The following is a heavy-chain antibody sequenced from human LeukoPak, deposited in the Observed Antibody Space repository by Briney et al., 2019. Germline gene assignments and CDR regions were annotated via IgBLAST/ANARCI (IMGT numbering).Heavy chain of an antibody. CDR3: AREERNTMVRGVHIDY. J-gene: IGHJ4*02. D-gene: IGHD3-10*01. V-gene: IGHV3-48*04. Sequence: GGSLRLSCAASGFTFSSYNMNWVRQAPGKGLEWVSYISSSSSTIYYADSVKGRFTISRDNAKNSLYLQMNSLRAEDTAVYYCAREERNTMVRGVHIDYWGQGTLVTVSS. CDR1: GFTFSSYN. CDR2: ISSSSSTI.